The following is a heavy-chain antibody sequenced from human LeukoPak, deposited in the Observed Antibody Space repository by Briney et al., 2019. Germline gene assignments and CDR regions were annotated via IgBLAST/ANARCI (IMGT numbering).Heavy chain of an antibody. D-gene: IGHD6-13*01. J-gene: IGHJ6*02. Sequence: ASVKVSCTASGGTFSSYAISWVRQAPGQGLEWMGGIIPIFGTANYAQKFQGRVTITADESTSTAYMELSSLRSEDTAVYYCAREKGSSWYLDPPYYYYGMDVWGQGTTVTVSS. CDR2: IIPIFGTA. CDR3: AREKGSSWYLDPPYYYYGMDV. CDR1: GGTFSSYA. V-gene: IGHV1-69*13.